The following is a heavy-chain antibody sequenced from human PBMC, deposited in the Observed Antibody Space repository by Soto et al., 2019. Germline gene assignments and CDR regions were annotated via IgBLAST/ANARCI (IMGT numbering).Heavy chain of an antibody. V-gene: IGHV3-21*01. CDR2: ISGKSTYI. D-gene: IGHD4-17*01. CDR3: ARDKGYGDDLDS. CDR1: GFSFSDYY. J-gene: IGHJ4*02. Sequence: VQLVESGGGLVKPWGSLRLSCAASGFSFSDYYMSWVRQAPGKGLEWVSSISGKSTYIYYAASVKGRFTISRENARNSVYLQMHSLRAEDTAVYYCARDKGYGDDLDSWGQGTLVTVSS.